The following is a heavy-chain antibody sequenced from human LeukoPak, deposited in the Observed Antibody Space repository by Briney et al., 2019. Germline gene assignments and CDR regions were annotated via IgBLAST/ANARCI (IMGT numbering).Heavy chain of an antibody. CDR2: IYTSGST. D-gene: IGHD6-13*01. Sequence: SETLSLTCTVSGGSISSYYWSWLRQPAGKGLEWIGRIYTSGSTNYNPSLKSRVTISVDTSKNQFSLKLSSVTAADTAVYYCASSPLGSSWAYLNYWGQGTLVTVSS. CDR1: GGSISSYY. J-gene: IGHJ4*02. CDR3: ASSPLGSSWAYLNY. V-gene: IGHV4-4*07.